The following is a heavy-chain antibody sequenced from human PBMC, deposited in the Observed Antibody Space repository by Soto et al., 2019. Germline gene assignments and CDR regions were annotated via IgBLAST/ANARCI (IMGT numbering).Heavy chain of an antibody. D-gene: IGHD1-1*01. CDR3: ARDARNAAYDY. J-gene: IGHJ4*02. V-gene: IGHV3-48*02. Sequence: EVQLVESVGGLVQPGGSLRLSCAVSGFTCSSHAMNWVRQAPGKGLEWVAYIHSIRSIIYYADSVKGRFTISRDNAKNSLYLQMDRLIDADPAVYYCARDARNAAYDYWGPGTLVTVSS. CDR1: GFTCSSHA. CDR2: IHSIRSII.